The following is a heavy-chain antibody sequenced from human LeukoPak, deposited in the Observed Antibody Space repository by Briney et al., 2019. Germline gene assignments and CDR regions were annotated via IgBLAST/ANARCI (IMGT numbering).Heavy chain of an antibody. CDR3: ARVPPGTTPGYYYGMDV. CDR1: GGSFSGYY. V-gene: IGHV4-34*01. CDR2: INHSGST. Sequence: PSETLSLTCAVYGGSFSGYYWSWIRQPPGKGLEWIGEINHSGSTNYNPSLKSRVTISVHTSKNQFSLKLSSVTAADTAVYYCARVPPGTTPGYYYGMDVWGQGTTVTVSS. D-gene: IGHD3-10*01. J-gene: IGHJ6*02.